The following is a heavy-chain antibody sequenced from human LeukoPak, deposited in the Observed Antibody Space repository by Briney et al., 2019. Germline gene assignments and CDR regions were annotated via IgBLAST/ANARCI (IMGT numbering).Heavy chain of an antibody. CDR3: ARDISYYSDSSGYSNWFDP. V-gene: IGHV6-1*01. CDR2: TYYRSKWYN. Sequence: SQTLSLTCAISGDSVSSNSGAWNWIRQSPSRGLEWLERTYYRSKWYNDYAVSVKSRITINPDTSKNQFSLQLNSVTPEDTAVYYCARDISYYSDSSGYSNWFDPWGQGTLVTVSS. CDR1: GDSVSSNSGA. J-gene: IGHJ5*02. D-gene: IGHD3-22*01.